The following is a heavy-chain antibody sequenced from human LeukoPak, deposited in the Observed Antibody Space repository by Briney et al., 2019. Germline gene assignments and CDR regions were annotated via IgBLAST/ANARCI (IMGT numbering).Heavy chain of an antibody. D-gene: IGHD3-22*01. CDR1: GFTVSGNY. J-gene: IGHJ5*02. V-gene: IGHV3-66*01. CDR2: IFSDDSI. CDR3: ARDATGGDYYDSTRDL. Sequence: GGSLRLSCAASGFTVSGNYMSWVRQAPGKGLEWVSGIFSDDSIYYADSVKGRFSISRDNSKNTLFLQMNSLRAEDTAVYYCARDATGGDYYDSTRDLWGQRTLVAVSS.